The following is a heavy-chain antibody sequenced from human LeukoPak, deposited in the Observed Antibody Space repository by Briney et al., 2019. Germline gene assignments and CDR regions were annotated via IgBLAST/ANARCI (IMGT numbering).Heavy chain of an antibody. CDR2: IYHSGST. J-gene: IGHJ4*02. D-gene: IGHD6-13*01. V-gene: IGHV4-38-2*02. CDR1: GYSISSGYY. CDR3: ARDPRMWAAAGTGRFDY. Sequence: PSETLSLTCTVSGYSISSGYYWGWIRQPPGKGLEWIGSIYHSGSTYYNPSLKSRVTISVDTSKNQFSLKPSSVTAADTAVYYCARDPRMWAAAGTGRFDYWGQGTLVTVSS.